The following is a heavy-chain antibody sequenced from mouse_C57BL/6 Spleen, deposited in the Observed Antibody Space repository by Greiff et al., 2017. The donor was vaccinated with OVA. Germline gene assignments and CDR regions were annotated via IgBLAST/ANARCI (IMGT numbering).Heavy chain of an antibody. D-gene: IGHD1-1*01. Sequence: VQLQQPGAELARPGTSVKLSCKASGYTFTSYWMHWVKQRPGQGLEWIGVIDPSDSYTNYNQKFKGKATLTVDTSSSTAYMQLSSLTSEDSAVYYCARDLPYYYGSSYWYFDVWGTGTTVTVSS. V-gene: IGHV1-59*01. J-gene: IGHJ1*03. CDR3: ARDLPYYYGSSYWYFDV. CDR1: GYTFTSYW. CDR2: IDPSDSYT.